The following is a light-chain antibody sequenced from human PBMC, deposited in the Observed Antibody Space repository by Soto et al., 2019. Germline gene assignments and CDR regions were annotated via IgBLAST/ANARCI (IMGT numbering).Light chain of an antibody. CDR2: GAS. V-gene: IGKV3-15*01. J-gene: IGKJ1*01. Sequence: EIVMTQSPATLSVSPGERATLSCRASQSVSGDLAWYQQRPGQSPRLLVYGASARASGIPARFSGSGSGTEFTLIISSLQSEDFVVYYCHQYNTWPPTF. CDR3: HQYNTWPPT. CDR1: QSVSGD.